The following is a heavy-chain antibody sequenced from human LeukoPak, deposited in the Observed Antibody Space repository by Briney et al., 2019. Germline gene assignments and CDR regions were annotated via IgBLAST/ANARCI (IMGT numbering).Heavy chain of an antibody. CDR2: ISYDSMIK. V-gene: IGHV3-48*01. CDR1: GFSFSRDS. Sequence: GGSLRLSCVASGFSFSRDSMNWVRQAPGKGLEWISYISYDSMIKYYADSVRGRFTISRDSAKDSLYLQMHSLRAEDTAVYYCVRDNPRCCGVIPANIDDYWGQGTLVTVSS. CDR3: VRDNPRCCGVIPANIDDY. J-gene: IGHJ4*02. D-gene: IGHD2-15*01.